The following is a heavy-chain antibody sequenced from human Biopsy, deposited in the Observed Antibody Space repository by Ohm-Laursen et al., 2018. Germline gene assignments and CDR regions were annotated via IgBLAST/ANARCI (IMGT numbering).Heavy chain of an antibody. CDR3: GNEVHGRDY. CDR1: GKMFSDYQ. J-gene: IGHJ4*02. Sequence: SDTLSLTCTVFGKMFSDYQWSWIRQPPGKGLEWIGQINQAGTINYNPSLKSRVSISADVSKYEFSLRLTSVTAADTAVYLCGNEVHGRDYWGLGAQVTVSS. CDR2: INQAGTI. D-gene: IGHD2-15*01. V-gene: IGHV4-34*08.